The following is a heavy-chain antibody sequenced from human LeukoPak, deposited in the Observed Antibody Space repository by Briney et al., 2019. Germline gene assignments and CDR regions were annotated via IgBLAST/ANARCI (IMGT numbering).Heavy chain of an antibody. CDR2: IYFSGST. Sequence: KPSETLSLTCTCSGGSISSYYWSWIRQPPGKGVEWIGYIYFSGSTNHNPSLKGRAAISVETPKNQFSLQVRSVTAADTEVYYWARHWTEDSSGYYPFDIWGQGTMVTVSS. D-gene: IGHD3-22*01. CDR1: GGSISSYY. V-gene: IGHV4-59*08. J-gene: IGHJ3*02. CDR3: ARHWTEDSSGYYPFDI.